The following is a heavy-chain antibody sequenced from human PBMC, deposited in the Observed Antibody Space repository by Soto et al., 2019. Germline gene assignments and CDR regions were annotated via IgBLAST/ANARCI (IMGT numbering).Heavy chain of an antibody. CDR2: ISAYNGNT. CDR1: GYTCTSYG. CDR3: ARYGWLTPNNQVYYYGMDV. J-gene: IGHJ6*02. D-gene: IGHD3-22*01. Sequence: ASVKVSCKASGYTCTSYGISWVRQAPGQGLEWMGWISAYNGNTNYAQKLQGRVTMTTVTSTSTAYMELRSLRSDDTAVYYCARYGWLTPNNQVYYYGMDVWGQGTTVTVSS. V-gene: IGHV1-18*01.